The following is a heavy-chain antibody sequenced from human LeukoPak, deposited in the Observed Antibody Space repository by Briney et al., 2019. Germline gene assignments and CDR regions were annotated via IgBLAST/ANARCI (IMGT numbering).Heavy chain of an antibody. CDR3: VKEGMTAVDY. CDR1: GFTFNNYA. V-gene: IGHV3-23*01. J-gene: IGHJ4*02. CDR2: ITGTGFNT. Sequence: GGSLRLSCAASGFTFNNYAMTWVRQAPGKGLEWVSSITGTGFNTYYADFVKGRFTISRDNSKNTLYLQMSSLRAEDTAVYYCVKEGMTAVDYWGQGTLVTVSS. D-gene: IGHD2-21*02.